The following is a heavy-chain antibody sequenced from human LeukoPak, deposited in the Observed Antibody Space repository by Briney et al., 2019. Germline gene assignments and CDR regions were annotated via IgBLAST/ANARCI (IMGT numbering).Heavy chain of an antibody. D-gene: IGHD3-22*01. V-gene: IGHV1-46*01. CDR1: GYTFTSYY. CDR2: INPSGGST. CDR3: ASSDSSGYGAFDI. Sequence: GASVKVSCKASGYTFTSYYMHWVRQAPGQGLEWMGIINPSGGSTSYAQKFQGRVTMTRDTSTSTAYMELRSLRSDDTAVYYCASSDSSGYGAFDIWGQGTMVTVSS. J-gene: IGHJ3*02.